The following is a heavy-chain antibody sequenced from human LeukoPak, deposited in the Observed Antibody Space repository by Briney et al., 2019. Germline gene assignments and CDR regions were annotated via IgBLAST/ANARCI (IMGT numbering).Heavy chain of an antibody. D-gene: IGHD2-8*02. CDR3: ARIDTGGADC. CDR1: GGSVNRGGSY. V-gene: IGHV4-31*02. Sequence: SETLSLTCTVSGGSVNRGGSYWTWIRQHPGKGLEWIGYISYSGNTYYSPSLKSRIIISVDTSKNQFSLKLSSVTAADTAVYYCARIDTGGADCWGQGTMVTVSS. CDR2: ISYSGNT. J-gene: IGHJ4*02.